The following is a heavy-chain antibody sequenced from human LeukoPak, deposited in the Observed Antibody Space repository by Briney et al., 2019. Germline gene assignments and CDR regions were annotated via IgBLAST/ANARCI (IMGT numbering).Heavy chain of an antibody. V-gene: IGHV3-7*04. Sequence: PGGSLRLSCAASGFTFSSYWMSWVRQAPGKGLEWVANIKQDGSEKYYVDSVKGRFTISRDNSKNMVYLQMNSLRDADTAVYYCAKELDHDSSGYAPTDYWGQGTLVTVSS. CDR1: GFTFSSYW. D-gene: IGHD3-22*01. CDR2: IKQDGSEK. J-gene: IGHJ4*02. CDR3: AKELDHDSSGYAPTDY.